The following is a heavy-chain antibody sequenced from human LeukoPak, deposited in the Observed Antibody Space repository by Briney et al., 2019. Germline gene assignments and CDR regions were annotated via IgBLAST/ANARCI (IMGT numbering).Heavy chain of an antibody. CDR2: ISYDGSNK. D-gene: IGHD5-12*01. Sequence: GGSLRLSCAASGFTFSSYAMHWVRQAPGKGLEWVAVISYDGSNKYYADSVKGRFTISRDNSKNTLYLQMNGLRAEDTAVYYCARDLGGGYDSGYWGQGTLVTVSS. CDR3: ARDLGGGYDSGY. J-gene: IGHJ4*02. V-gene: IGHV3-30*01. CDR1: GFTFSSYA.